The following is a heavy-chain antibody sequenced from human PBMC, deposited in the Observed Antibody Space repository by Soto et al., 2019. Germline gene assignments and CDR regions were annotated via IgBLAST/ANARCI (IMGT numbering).Heavy chain of an antibody. D-gene: IGHD3-10*01. CDR3: AKGSGRITTVRGVIIDFDY. CDR2: ISGSGGST. J-gene: IGHJ4*02. V-gene: IGHV3-23*01. Sequence: PGGSLRLSCAASGFTFSSYAMSWVRQAPGKGLEWVSAISGSGGSTYYADSVKGRFTISRDNSKNTLYLQMNSLRAEDTAVYYCAKGSGRITTVRGVIIDFDYWGQGTLVTVSS. CDR1: GFTFSSYA.